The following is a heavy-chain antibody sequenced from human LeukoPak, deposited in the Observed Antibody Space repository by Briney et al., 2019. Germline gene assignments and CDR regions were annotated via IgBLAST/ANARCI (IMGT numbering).Heavy chain of an antibody. CDR1: GGSFSGYY. D-gene: IGHD3-10*01. CDR2: INHSGST. V-gene: IGHV4-34*01. J-gene: IGHJ3*02. CDR3: ARRKISYAFDI. Sequence: SETLSLTCAVYGGSFSGYYWSWIRQPPGKALEWIGEINHSGSTNYNPSLKSRVTISVDTSKNQFSLKLSSVTAADTAVYYCARRKISYAFDIWGQGTMVTVSS.